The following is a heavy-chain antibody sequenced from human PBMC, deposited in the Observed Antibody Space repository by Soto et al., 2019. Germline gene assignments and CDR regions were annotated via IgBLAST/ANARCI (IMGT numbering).Heavy chain of an antibody. CDR3: ARWDVWDYYYGMDV. D-gene: IGHD3-16*01. J-gene: IGHJ6*02. CDR1: GYTFTSYD. V-gene: IGHV1-8*01. CDR2: MNPNSGNT. Sequence: QVQLVQSGAEVKKPGASVKVSCKASGYTFTSYDINWVRQATGQGLEWMGWMNPNSGNTGYAQKCQGRVTMTRNTSISTAYMELSSLRSEDTAVYYCARWDVWDYYYGMDVWGQGTTVTVSS.